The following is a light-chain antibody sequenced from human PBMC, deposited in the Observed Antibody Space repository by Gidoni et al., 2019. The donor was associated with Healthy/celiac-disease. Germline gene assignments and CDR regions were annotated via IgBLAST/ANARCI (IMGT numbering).Light chain of an antibody. CDR1: SGSLASNY. Sequence: NFMLTQPHSVSESPGKTVTISCTRSSGSLASNYVQWYQQRPGSSPTTVIYADNQRPSGVPDRFSGSIDSSSNSASLTISGLKTEDEADYYCQSYDSSNVVFGGGTKLTVL. J-gene: IGLJ2*01. CDR3: QSYDSSNVV. V-gene: IGLV6-57*01. CDR2: ADN.